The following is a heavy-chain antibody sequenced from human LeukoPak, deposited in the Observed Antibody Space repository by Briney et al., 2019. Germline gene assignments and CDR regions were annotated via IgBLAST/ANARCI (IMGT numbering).Heavy chain of an antibody. Sequence: PGGSLRLSCAASGFTFSSYSMNWVRQAPGKGLEWVSYISSSSSTIYYADSVKGRFTISRDNAKNSLYLQMNSLRAEDTAVYYCARAELLDYYDSSGSHIPRRGYFDYWGQGTLVTVSS. V-gene: IGHV3-48*01. D-gene: IGHD3-22*01. J-gene: IGHJ4*02. CDR3: ARAELLDYYDSSGSHIPRRGYFDY. CDR1: GFTFSSYS. CDR2: ISSSSSTI.